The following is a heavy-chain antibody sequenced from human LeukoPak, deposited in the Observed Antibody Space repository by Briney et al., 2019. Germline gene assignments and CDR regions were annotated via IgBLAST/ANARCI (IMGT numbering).Heavy chain of an antibody. CDR2: INHNGNVN. Sequence: GGSLRLSCAASGFTFSSYWMNWARQAPGKGLEWVASINHNGNVNYYVDSVKGRFTISRDNAKNSLYLQMSSLRVEGTAVYYCARGRDVDSWGQGTLVTVSS. J-gene: IGHJ5*01. CDR3: ARGRDVDS. CDR1: GFTFSSYW. V-gene: IGHV3-7*03.